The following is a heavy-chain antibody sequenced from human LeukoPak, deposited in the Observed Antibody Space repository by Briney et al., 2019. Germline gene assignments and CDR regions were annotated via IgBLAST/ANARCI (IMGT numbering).Heavy chain of an antibody. J-gene: IGHJ6*03. V-gene: IGHV5-51*01. CDR3: ARLRVTGEFYYYYYMDV. Sequence: GESLKISCKGSGYSFTSYWIGWVRQMPGKGLEWMGIIYPGDSDTRYSPSFRGQVTISADESISTAYLQWSSLKASDTAMYYCARLRVTGEFYYYYYMDVWGKGTTVTVSS. CDR2: IYPGDSDT. CDR1: GYSFTSYW. D-gene: IGHD7-27*01.